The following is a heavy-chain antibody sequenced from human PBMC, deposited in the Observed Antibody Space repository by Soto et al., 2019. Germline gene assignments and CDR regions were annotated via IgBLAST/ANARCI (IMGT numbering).Heavy chain of an antibody. V-gene: IGHV4-31*02. Sequence: GTIINVGCCCIWKKKHPGKGLGWIGYIYYSGSTYYNPSLKSRVTISVDTSKNQFSLKLSSVTAADTAVYYCARYYDFWSGSPPVKYFDYWGQGTLVTVSS. D-gene: IGHD3-3*01. CDR3: ARYYDFWSGSPPVKYFDY. J-gene: IGHJ4*02. CDR2: IYYSGST. CDR1: GTIINVGCC.